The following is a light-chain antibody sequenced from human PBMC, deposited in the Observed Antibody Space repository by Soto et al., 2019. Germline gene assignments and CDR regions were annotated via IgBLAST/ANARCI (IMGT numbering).Light chain of an antibody. Sequence: EIVMTQSPATLSVSPGERATLSCRASQSVRSNLAWYQQKPGQAPRLLIYGASTRATGIPARFSGSGSGTEFTLTISSLQSEYFAIYFCQQYNNWPPDRTFGQGTKVEIK. CDR2: GAS. CDR1: QSVRSN. V-gene: IGKV3-15*01. J-gene: IGKJ1*01. CDR3: QQYNNWPPDRT.